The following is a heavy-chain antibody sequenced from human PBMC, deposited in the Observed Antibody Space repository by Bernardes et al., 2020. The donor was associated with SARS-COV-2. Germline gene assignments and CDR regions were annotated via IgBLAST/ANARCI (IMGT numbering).Heavy chain of an antibody. J-gene: IGHJ6*02. CDR1: DYTFTSHG. CDR2: IRPYNTNT. CDR3: ARDQRPSRSPGWYYYYQYGMDV. Sequence: ASVKVSCKTSDYTFTSHGISWVRQAPGQGLEWMGWIRPYNTNTNLAEKFRGRLTMTTDTSTKTAYMELRSLRVDDTAIYYCARDQRPSRSPGWYYYYQYGMDVWGQGTTVTVSS. V-gene: IGHV1-18*01. D-gene: IGHD6-19*01.